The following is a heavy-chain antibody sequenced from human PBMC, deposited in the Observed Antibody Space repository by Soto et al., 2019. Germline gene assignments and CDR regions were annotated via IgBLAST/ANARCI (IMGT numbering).Heavy chain of an antibody. J-gene: IGHJ2*01. CDR2: ISYDGSNK. CDR3: AKASSSSGYFDL. Sequence: QVQLVESGGGVVQHGRSLRLSCAASGFTFSSYGMHWVREAPGKGLEWVAVISYDGSNKYYADSVKGRFTISRDNSKNTLYLQMNSLRAEDTAVYYCAKASSSSGYFDLWGRGTLVTVSS. D-gene: IGHD6-6*01. CDR1: GFTFSSYG. V-gene: IGHV3-30*18.